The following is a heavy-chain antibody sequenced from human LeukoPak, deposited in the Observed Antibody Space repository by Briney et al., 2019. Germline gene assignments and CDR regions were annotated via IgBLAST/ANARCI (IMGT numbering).Heavy chain of an antibody. D-gene: IGHD5-12*01. V-gene: IGHV4-30-2*01. CDR1: GGSISSGGYS. J-gene: IGHJ3*02. CDR3: ASGNTGYDRDSFDI. CDR2: IYHSRST. Sequence: SETLSLTCAVSGGSISSGGYSWSWVRQPPGDGLDWGGYIYHSRSTYYNPSLQSRVTISLDRSKNQFSLKLSSMTAADTAVYYCASGNTGYDRDSFDIWGQGTMVTVSS.